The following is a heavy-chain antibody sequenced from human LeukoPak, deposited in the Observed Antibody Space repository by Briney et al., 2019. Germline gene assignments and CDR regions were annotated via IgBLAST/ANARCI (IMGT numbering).Heavy chain of an antibody. CDR2: ISGSGGNT. Sequence: GGSLRLSCAASGFTFSNYAMNWVRQAPGKGLQWVSSISGSGGNTYYADSVKGRFTISRDNSKNTLYLQMNSLRAEDAAVYYCAKAPVTSCRGAFCYPFDYWGQGTLVTVSS. V-gene: IGHV3-23*01. J-gene: IGHJ4*02. CDR1: GFTFSNYA. D-gene: IGHD2-15*01. CDR3: AKAPVTSCRGAFCYPFDY.